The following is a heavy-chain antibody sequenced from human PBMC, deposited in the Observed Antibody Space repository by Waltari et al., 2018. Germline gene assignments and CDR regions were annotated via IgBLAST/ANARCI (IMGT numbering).Heavy chain of an antibody. CDR1: GFTFRNYG. CDR2: IIQDGSAK. J-gene: IGHJ5*02. D-gene: IGHD3-3*01. V-gene: IGHV3-7*04. Sequence: EVQLVESGGGLVQPGGSLGLSCAPAGFTFRNYGIGWVSQAPGKGLEWVANIIQDGSAKYYVDSVRGRFTISRDNAKNSLYLQMNSLRAEDTAVYYCARDLFNVGDYDLGPWGQGTLVTVSS. CDR3: ARDLFNVGDYDLGP.